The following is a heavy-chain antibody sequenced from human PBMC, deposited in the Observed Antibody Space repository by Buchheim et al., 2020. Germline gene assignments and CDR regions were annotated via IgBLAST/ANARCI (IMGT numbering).Heavy chain of an antibody. V-gene: IGHV1-8*01. Sequence: QVQLVQSGAEVKKPGASVKVSCKASGYTFTSYDINWVRQATGQGLEWMGWMNPNSGNTGYAQKFQDRVTMTRNTSISPAYMELSSLRSEDTAVYYCARGRGGPVVVVISYYYYYMDVWGKGTT. CDR1: GYTFTSYD. CDR2: MNPNSGNT. D-gene: IGHD3-22*01. CDR3: ARGRGGPVVVVISYYYYYMDV. J-gene: IGHJ6*03.